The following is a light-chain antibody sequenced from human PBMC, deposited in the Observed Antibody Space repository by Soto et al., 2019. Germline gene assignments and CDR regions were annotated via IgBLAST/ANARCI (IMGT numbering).Light chain of an antibody. CDR2: DAS. J-gene: IGKJ4*01. CDR3: QQCRNWPLT. CDR1: QSIGTY. V-gene: IGKV3-11*01. Sequence: EIVFTQSPATLSFSPGERATLSCRASQSIGTYLAWYQQKPGQPPRLLIYDASNRATDNTDRFSGSGSGTDFTLTISRLEPEDFAVYYCQQCRNWPLTFGGGTKVDIK.